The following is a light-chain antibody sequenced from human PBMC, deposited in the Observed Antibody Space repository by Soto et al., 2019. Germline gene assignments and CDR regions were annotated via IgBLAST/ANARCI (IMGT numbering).Light chain of an antibody. J-gene: IGKJ1*01. CDR2: GAS. CDR3: QQYTDWPPWT. CDR1: QSVSSN. Sequence: EIVMTQSPVTLSVSPGERATLSCMAGQSVSSNLAWYQQKPGQAPRLLIYGASTRATGIPARFSGSGSRTEFTLTISSLQPADSAVYYCQQYTDWPPWTFGQGTKVDIK. V-gene: IGKV3-15*01.